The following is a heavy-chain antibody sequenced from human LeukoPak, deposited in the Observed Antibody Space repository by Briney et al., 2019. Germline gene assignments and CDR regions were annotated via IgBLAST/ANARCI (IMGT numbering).Heavy chain of an antibody. Sequence: SETLSLTCTVSGGSISSDSFYWVWIRPPPGKELEWIGSMYYSGSTYYNLSLKSRVTISVDTSKNQFSLKLSSVTAADTAVYYCARQGGSPDWFDPWGQGTLVTVSS. CDR2: MYYSGST. CDR3: ARQGGSPDWFDP. J-gene: IGHJ5*02. CDR1: GGSISSDSFY. V-gene: IGHV4-39*01. D-gene: IGHD1-26*01.